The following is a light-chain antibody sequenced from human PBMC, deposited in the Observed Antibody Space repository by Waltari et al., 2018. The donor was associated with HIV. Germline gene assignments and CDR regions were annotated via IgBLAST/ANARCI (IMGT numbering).Light chain of an antibody. CDR1: SLRTFY. Sequence: SSELTQDPTVSVALGHSVTITCRGESLRTFYASWYQQKPGQAPILVIYGKNYRPSGSPDRVSGSSSGNTASLTITGAQAEDEAEYFCNSRDSSVNDVVFGGGTKLTVL. V-gene: IGLV3-19*01. CDR3: NSRDSSVNDVV. CDR2: GKN. J-gene: IGLJ2*01.